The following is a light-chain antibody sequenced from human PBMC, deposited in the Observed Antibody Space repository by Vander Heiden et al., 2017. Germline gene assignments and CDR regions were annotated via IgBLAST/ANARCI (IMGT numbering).Light chain of an antibody. CDR1: SGDIGTYTL. Sequence: QSALTQPASVSGSPGQSITISCSATSGDIGTYTLVSWYQHLPDKAPRLIIYDTSKRPSGVSDRFSGSKSGSAASLTISGLQAEDEGIYFCSSITAATTIFFAGGTK. V-gene: IGLV2-14*02. CDR3: SSITAATTIF. J-gene: IGLJ2*01. CDR2: DTS.